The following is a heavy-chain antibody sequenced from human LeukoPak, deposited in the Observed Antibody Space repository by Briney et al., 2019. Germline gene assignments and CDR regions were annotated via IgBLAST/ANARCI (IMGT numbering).Heavy chain of an antibody. D-gene: IGHD1-1*01. CDR3: ANSERSNWNYYFDY. CDR1: GFIVSNNY. V-gene: IGHV3-53*01. CDR2: IYSGGGI. J-gene: IGHJ4*02. Sequence: GGSLRLSCAASGFIVSNNYMSWVRQAPGKGLDWVSVIYSGGGIYYADSVKGRFTISRDTSKNTLYLQMNSLRAEDTAVYYCANSERSNWNYYFDYWGQGTLVTVSS.